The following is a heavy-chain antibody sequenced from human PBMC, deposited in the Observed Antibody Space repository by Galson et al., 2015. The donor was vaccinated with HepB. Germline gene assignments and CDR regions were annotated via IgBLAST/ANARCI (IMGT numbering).Heavy chain of an antibody. CDR1: GGTFSSYT. Sequence: SVKVSCKASGGTFSSYTISWVRQAPGQGLEWMGRIIPILGIANYAQKFQGRVTITADKSTSTAYMELSSLRSEDTAVYYCATSEGLLWFGEPWPEPPFDIWGQGTMVTVSS. J-gene: IGHJ3*02. CDR3: ATSEGLLWFGEPWPEPPFDI. V-gene: IGHV1-69*02. CDR2: IIPILGIA. D-gene: IGHD3-10*01.